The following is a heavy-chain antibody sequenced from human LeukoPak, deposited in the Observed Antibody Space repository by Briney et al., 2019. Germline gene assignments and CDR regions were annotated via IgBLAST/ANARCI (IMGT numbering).Heavy chain of an antibody. V-gene: IGHV1-2*02. CDR3: ARDSIAARPGFDY. D-gene: IGHD6-6*01. CDR2: INPNSGGT. CDR1: GYTFTGYY. Sequence: ASVKVSCKASGYTFTGYYRHWVRQAPGQGLEWMGWINPNSGGTNYAQKFQGRVTMTRDTSISTAYMELSRLRSDDTAVYYCARDSIAARPGFDYWGQGTLVTVSS. J-gene: IGHJ4*02.